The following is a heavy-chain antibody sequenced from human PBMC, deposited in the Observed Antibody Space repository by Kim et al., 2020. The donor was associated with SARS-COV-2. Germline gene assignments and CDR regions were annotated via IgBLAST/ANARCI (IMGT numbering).Heavy chain of an antibody. CDR3: AKLGGTGEQQLGD. Sequence: YADSVKGRFTISRDNSKNTLYLQMNSLRAEDTAVYYCAKLGGTGEQQLGDWGQGTLVTVSS. J-gene: IGHJ4*02. V-gene: IGHV3-23*01. D-gene: IGHD6-13*01.